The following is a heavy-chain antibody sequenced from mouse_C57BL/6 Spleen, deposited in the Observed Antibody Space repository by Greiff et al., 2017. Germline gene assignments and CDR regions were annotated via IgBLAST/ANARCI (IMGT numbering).Heavy chain of an antibody. CDR1: GYTFTSYW. J-gene: IGHJ2*01. Sequence: QVQLKQPGAELVRPGTSVKLSCKASGYTFTSYWMHWVKQRPGQGLEWIGVIDPSDSYTNYNQKFKGKATLTVDTSSSTAYMQLSSLTSEDSAVYYCASAYYSNRDYFDYWGQGTTLTVSS. D-gene: IGHD2-5*01. V-gene: IGHV1-59*01. CDR2: IDPSDSYT. CDR3: ASAYYSNRDYFDY.